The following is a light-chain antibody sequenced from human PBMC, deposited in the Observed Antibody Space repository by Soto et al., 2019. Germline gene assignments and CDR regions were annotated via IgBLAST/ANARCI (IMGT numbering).Light chain of an antibody. CDR3: QHSYSAPPT. Sequence: DIQMTQSPSSLSASVGDRVTITCRASQSIITYLNWYQQKPGKAPKLLIYSASSLQSGVPSRFSGGGSGTDFTLTISSLQPEDFATYYCQHSYSAPPTFGQGTKLEIK. CDR2: SAS. CDR1: QSIITY. V-gene: IGKV1-39*01. J-gene: IGKJ2*01.